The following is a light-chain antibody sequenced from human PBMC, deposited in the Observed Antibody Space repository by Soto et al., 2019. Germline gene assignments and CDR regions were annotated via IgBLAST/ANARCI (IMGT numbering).Light chain of an antibody. CDR3: LLYFGGYVV. CDR1: TGAVTSGYY. CDR2: STD. Sequence: QTVVTQEPSLTVSPGGTVTLTCASSTGAVTSGYYPNWVQQKPGQTPRALIYSTDNKHSWTPARFSGSLLGGKAALTLSGAQPEDGAEYYCLLYFGGYVVFGGGTKLTVL. V-gene: IGLV7-43*01. J-gene: IGLJ2*01.